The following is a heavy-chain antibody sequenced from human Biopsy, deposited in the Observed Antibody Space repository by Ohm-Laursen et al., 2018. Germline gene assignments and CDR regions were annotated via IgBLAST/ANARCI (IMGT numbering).Heavy chain of an antibody. Sequence: SLRLSCAASGFTVYNNYMTGVRQAPGKGLEWVSLIYSGGDTRYADSVKGRFTISRDNAKNSLYLQMNSLRAEDTAVYYCARDYPSYSSVWYREPIIHCWGQGTLVTVSS. CDR1: GFTVYNNY. J-gene: IGHJ4*02. CDR2: IYSGGDT. D-gene: IGHD6-19*01. V-gene: IGHV3-66*01. CDR3: ARDYPSYSSVWYREPIIHC.